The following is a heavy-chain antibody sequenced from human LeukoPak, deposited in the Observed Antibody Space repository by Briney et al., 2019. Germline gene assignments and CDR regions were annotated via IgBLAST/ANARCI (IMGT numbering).Heavy chain of an antibody. CDR1: GGSISSGDYY. CDR2: IYYSGSA. D-gene: IGHD3-10*01. Sequence: SETLSLTCTVSGGSISSGDYYWSWIRQPPGKGPEWIGYIYYSGSAYYNPSLKSRVTISVDTSKNQFSLKLSSVTAADTAVYYCAREVPYYYGSGSYYYFDYWGQGTLVTVSS. CDR3: AREVPYYYGSGSYYYFDY. J-gene: IGHJ4*02. V-gene: IGHV4-30-4*01.